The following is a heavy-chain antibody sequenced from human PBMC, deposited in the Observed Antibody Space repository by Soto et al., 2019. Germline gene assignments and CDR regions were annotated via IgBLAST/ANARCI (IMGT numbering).Heavy chain of an antibody. CDR3: AMIEYSSGSDY. J-gene: IGHJ4*02. CDR1: GGTFSSFP. D-gene: IGHD6-19*01. V-gene: IGHV1-69*01. CDR2: IMPIFGTT. Sequence: QVQLVQSGAEVKKPGSSVKVSCKASGGTFSSFPIAWVRQAPGQGLEWVGGIMPIFGTTKYAQNFRDRVTIYAHASTSTAYMELSSLRFEDTAVYYCAMIEYSSGSDYWGQGTLVTVCS.